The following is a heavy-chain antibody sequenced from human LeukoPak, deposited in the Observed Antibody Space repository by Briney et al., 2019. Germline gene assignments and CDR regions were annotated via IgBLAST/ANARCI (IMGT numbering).Heavy chain of an antibody. CDR3: ASHGDYDAFDI. D-gene: IGHD4-17*01. J-gene: IGHJ3*02. V-gene: IGHV3-74*01. CDR1: RRTFSNDW. CDR2: INSVGSST. Sequence: PGGSLTHSSAASRRTFSNDWMHWVRPAPGKGLVWVSRINSVGSSTSYADSVRGRFTISRDNARNTLYLQMNSLRAEDTAVYYCASHGDYDAFDIWGQGTMVTVSS.